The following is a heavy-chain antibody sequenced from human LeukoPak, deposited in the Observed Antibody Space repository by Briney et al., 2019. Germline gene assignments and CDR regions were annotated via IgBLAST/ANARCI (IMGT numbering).Heavy chain of an antibody. D-gene: IGHD3-10*01. CDR3: AKRAVPDCYGSGSQFDY. Sequence: GGSLRLSCAASGFTFSSYGMHWVRQAPGMGLEWVAVISYDGSNKYYADSVKGRFTISRDNPKNTLYLQMNSLRAEDTAVYYCAKRAVPDCYGSGSQFDYWGQGTLVTVSS. V-gene: IGHV3-30*18. CDR2: ISYDGSNK. CDR1: GFTFSSYG. J-gene: IGHJ4*02.